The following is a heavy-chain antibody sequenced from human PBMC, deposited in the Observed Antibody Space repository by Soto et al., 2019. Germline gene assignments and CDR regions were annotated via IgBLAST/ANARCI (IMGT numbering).Heavy chain of an antibody. V-gene: IGHV1-69*02. CDR2: IIPILGVA. Sequence: QVHLVQSGAEVKKPGSSVKVSCKASGGTFSSYTISWVRQAPGQGLEWMGRIIPILGVANYAQEFQGRVTXXAXRXXTTAYMELSSLRSEDTAVYYCATSRATSTEAYFDYWGQGTLVTVSS. CDR1: GGTFSSYT. CDR3: ATSRATSTEAYFDY. J-gene: IGHJ4*02. D-gene: IGHD4-17*01.